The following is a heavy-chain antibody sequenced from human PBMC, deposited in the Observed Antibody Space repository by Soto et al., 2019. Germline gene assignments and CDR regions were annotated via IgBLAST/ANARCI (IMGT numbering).Heavy chain of an antibody. CDR3: ARESYVHVY. Sequence: QLQLQESGPGLVKPSETLSLTCTVSGGSISSSSYYWGWIRQPPGKGLEWIGSIYYSGSTYYNPSLKSRLTMSVDTYKNQFSLSPSSVTAADTAVYYCARESYVHVYWGQGTLVTVSS. CDR1: GGSISSSSYY. CDR2: IYYSGST. D-gene: IGHD3-16*01. J-gene: IGHJ4*02. V-gene: IGHV4-39*02.